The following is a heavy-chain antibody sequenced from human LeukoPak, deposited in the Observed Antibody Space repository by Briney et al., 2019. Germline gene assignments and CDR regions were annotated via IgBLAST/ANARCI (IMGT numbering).Heavy chain of an antibody. CDR3: AKVRSSGWYYFDY. V-gene: IGHV3-23*01. CDR1: GFTLSSFA. Sequence: GGSLRLSCVASGFTLSSFAMSWVRQAPGKGLGWVAAMSDKGGSTYYADSVKGRFTSSRDNSKNTLYLQMNSLRAEDTAVYYCAKVRSSGWYYFDYWGQGTLVTVSS. D-gene: IGHD6-19*01. J-gene: IGHJ4*02. CDR2: MSDKGGST.